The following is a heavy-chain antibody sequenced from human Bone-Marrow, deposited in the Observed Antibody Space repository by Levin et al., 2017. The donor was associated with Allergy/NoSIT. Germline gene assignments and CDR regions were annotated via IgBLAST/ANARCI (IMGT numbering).Heavy chain of an antibody. CDR3: ARGDDYIPFDY. CDR2: ISSSSTYI. Sequence: GESLKISCAASGFTFSNYGMNWVRQAPGKGPEWVSFISSSSTYIYYADSVKGRFTISRDNAKNSLYLQMKSLRADDTAVYYCARGDDYIPFDYWGQGTLVTVSS. V-gene: IGHV3-21*01. D-gene: IGHD4-11*01. J-gene: IGHJ4*02. CDR1: GFTFSNYG.